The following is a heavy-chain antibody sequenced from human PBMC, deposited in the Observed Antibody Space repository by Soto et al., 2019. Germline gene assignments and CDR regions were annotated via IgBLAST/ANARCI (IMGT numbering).Heavy chain of an antibody. D-gene: IGHD6-6*01. CDR3: AWGEQLVDYYFDY. CDR2: IIPIFGTA. J-gene: IGHJ4*02. CDR1: GGTFSSYA. V-gene: IGHV1-69*13. Sequence: VASVKVSCKASGGTFSSYAISWVRQAPGQGLEWMGGIIPIFGTANYAQKFQGRVTITADESTSTAYMELSSLRSEDTAVYYCAWGEQLVDYYFDYWGQGTLVTVSS.